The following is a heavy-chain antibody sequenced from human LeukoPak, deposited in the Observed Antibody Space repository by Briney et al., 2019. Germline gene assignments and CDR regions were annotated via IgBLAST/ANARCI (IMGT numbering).Heavy chain of an antibody. J-gene: IGHJ4*02. CDR1: GYSVTSYW. D-gene: IGHD6-13*01. CDR2: IYPGDSDT. Sequence: GESLKVSCKGSGYSVTSYWICGVRQMPGKGRGWRGIIYPGDSDTRYSSSFQGQGTSSADKTISTAYLQWSSLKASDTAMYYCARYEQQLKNFDYWGQGTLVTVSS. CDR3: ARYEQQLKNFDY. V-gene: IGHV5-51*01.